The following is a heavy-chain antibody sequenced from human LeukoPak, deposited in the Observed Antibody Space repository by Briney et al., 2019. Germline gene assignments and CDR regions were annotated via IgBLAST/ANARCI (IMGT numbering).Heavy chain of an antibody. CDR1: GGTFSSYA. CDR3: ARGPLVVTAIPFLDY. CDR2: IIPIFGTE. D-gene: IGHD2-21*02. V-gene: IGHV1-69*05. Sequence: SVKVSCKASGGTFSSYAISWVRQAPGQGHEWMGRIIPIFGTENYAQKFQGRVTINTDEYTSTAYMELSSLRSEDMAVYYCARGPLVVTAIPFLDYWGQGTLVTVSS. J-gene: IGHJ4*02.